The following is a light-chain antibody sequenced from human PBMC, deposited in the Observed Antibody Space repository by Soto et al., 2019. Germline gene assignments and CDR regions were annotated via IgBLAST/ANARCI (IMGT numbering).Light chain of an antibody. V-gene: IGLV2-23*02. J-gene: IGLJ1*01. Sequence: QAVVTQPASVSGSPGQSITISCTGTSSDVGSYNLVSWYQQHPGKAPKLMIYEVSKRPSGVSNRFSGSKSGNTASLTISGLHAEDEADYYCCSYAGSSTYVFGTGTKLTVL. CDR3: CSYAGSSTYV. CDR2: EVS. CDR1: SSDVGSYNL.